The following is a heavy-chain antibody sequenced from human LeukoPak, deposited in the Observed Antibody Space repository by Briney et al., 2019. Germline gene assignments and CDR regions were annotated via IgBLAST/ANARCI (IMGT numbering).Heavy chain of an antibody. D-gene: IGHD3-10*01. Sequence: PGGSLRLSCAASGFSVNNNYMNWVRQATGKGLEWVSLMDNFGYKHYADSVEGRVTISIDSSRNTVYLQLNSLRAEDTAVYYCAGGSYYGSGSRPGYIEYWGQGTLVTVSS. CDR3: AGGSYYGSGSRPGYIEY. V-gene: IGHV3-53*01. CDR2: MDNFGYK. CDR1: GFSVNNNY. J-gene: IGHJ4*02.